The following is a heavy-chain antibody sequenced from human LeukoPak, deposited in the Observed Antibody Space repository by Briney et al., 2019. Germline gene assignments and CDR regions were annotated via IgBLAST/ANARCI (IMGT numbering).Heavy chain of an antibody. CDR1: GFTVSNNH. D-gene: IGHD3-10*01. V-gene: IGHV3-53*01. J-gene: IGHJ4*02. CDR3: ARDGYHGSGSLFDY. CDR2: IHSGGTT. Sequence: GGSLRLSCAASGFTVSNNHISWVRQAPGKGLEWVSVIHSGGTTYYADSVKGRFTVSRDNSKNTLYLQMNSLRVEDTAVYYCARDGYHGSGSLFDYWGQGTLVTVSS.